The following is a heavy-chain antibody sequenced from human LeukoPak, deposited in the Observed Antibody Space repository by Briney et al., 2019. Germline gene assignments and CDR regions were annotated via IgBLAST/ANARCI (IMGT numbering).Heavy chain of an antibody. Sequence: SETLSLTCTVSGGTISSYYWSWIRQPPGKGLEWIGYIYYSGSTNYNPSLKSRVTMSVDTSKNQFSLKLSSVTAADTAVYYCARWGYYYYDSSGYSRGYYYMDVWGKGTTVTVSS. CDR2: IYYSGST. J-gene: IGHJ6*03. CDR1: GGTISSYY. D-gene: IGHD3-22*01. CDR3: ARWGYYYYDSSGYSRGYYYMDV. V-gene: IGHV4-59*12.